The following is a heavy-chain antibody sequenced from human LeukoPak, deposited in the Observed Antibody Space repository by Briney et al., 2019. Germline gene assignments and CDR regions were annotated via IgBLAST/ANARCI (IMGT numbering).Heavy chain of an antibody. CDR1: GFTVRSNY. D-gene: IGHD6-13*01. Sequence: GGSLRLSCAASGFTVRSNYMSWVRQAPGKGLEWVSVIYSGGSTYYADSVKGRFTISRDNSKNTLYLQMNSLRAEDTAVYYCARDRSAAGTFDYWGQGTLVTVSS. J-gene: IGHJ4*02. V-gene: IGHV3-66*01. CDR3: ARDRSAAGTFDY. CDR2: IYSGGST.